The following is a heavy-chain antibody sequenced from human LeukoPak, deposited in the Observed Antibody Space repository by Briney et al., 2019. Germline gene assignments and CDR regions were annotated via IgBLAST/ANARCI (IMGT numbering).Heavy chain of an antibody. CDR2: ISGSGGST. D-gene: IGHD3-10*01. CDR1: GFTFSSYA. V-gene: IGHV3-23*01. Sequence: PGGSLRLSCAASGFTFSSYAMSWVRQAPGKGLEWVSAISGSGGSTYYADSVKGRFTISRDNSKNTLYLQMNSLRAEDTAVYYCAKVRHYYGSGSYYKAPPPHAFDIWGQGTMVTVSS. J-gene: IGHJ3*02. CDR3: AKVRHYYGSGSYYKAPPPHAFDI.